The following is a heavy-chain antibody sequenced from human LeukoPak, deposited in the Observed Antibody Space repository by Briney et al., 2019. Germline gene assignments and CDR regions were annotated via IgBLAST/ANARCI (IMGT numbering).Heavy chain of an antibody. CDR1: GFTFSRYW. CDR3: AKGYEIVVVITTLDFDY. J-gene: IGHJ4*02. V-gene: IGHV3-74*01. D-gene: IGHD3-22*01. Sequence: PGGSLRLSCAASGFTFSRYWMHWVRQAPGQGLLWVSRINNDGTGIRYADSVKGRFTISRDNAKNTLYLQMSSLRAEDTAVYYCAKGYEIVVVITTLDFDYWGQGTLVTVSS. CDR2: INNDGTGI.